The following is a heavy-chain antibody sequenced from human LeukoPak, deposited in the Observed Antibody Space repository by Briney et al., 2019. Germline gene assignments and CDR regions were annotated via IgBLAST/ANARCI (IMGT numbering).Heavy chain of an antibody. V-gene: IGHV3-30*19. Sequence: GGSLRLSCAASGFTFSSYGMHWARQAPGKGLEWVAVISYDGSNIFYADSVKGRFTISRDNSKNTLYLQMDSLRPEDTAVYYCAREKVPAASNWFDPWGQGTLVTVSS. CDR1: GFTFSSYG. CDR2: ISYDGSNI. D-gene: IGHD2-2*01. CDR3: AREKVPAASNWFDP. J-gene: IGHJ5*02.